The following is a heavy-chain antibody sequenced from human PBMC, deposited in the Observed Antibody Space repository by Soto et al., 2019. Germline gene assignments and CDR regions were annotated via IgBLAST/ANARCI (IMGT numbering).Heavy chain of an antibody. D-gene: IGHD2-15*01. CDR2: IYYSGTT. V-gene: IGHV4-59*01. CDR3: ARGGYCSGGSCYSGYFDC. J-gene: IGHJ4*02. CDR1: GGSISSNY. Sequence: SETMSLTCTVSGGSISSNYCSWIRQPPGKGLEWIGHIYYSGTTNYKPSLKSRVTISIDSSKMQFSLNLSSVTAADTGVYYCARGGYCSGGSCYSGYFDCWGQGTMVTVSS.